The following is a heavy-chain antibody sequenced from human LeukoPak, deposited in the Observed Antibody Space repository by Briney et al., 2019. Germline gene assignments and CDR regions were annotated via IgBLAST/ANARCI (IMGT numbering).Heavy chain of an antibody. Sequence: GGSLRLSCAVSGFTFSSSSWMSWVRQAPGKGLEWVASIKQDGSEKYYVDSVRGRFTISRDNAKNSLYLQMNSLRAEDTVVYYCAGAHFWGQGTLVTVSS. J-gene: IGHJ4*02. CDR3: AGAHF. CDR1: GFTFSSSSW. CDR2: IKQDGSEK. V-gene: IGHV3-7*04.